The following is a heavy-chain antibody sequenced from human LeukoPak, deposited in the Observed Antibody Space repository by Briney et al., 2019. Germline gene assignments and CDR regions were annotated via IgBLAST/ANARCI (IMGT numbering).Heavy chain of an antibody. V-gene: IGHV1-8*01. CDR1: GYAFTSYV. CDR2: MNPNSGNT. J-gene: IGHJ5*02. D-gene: IGHD2-2*02. Sequence: ASVKISCKASGYAFTSYVINWVRQATGQGVEWMGWMNPNSGNTGYAQKFQGRATMTRITTISKAYMELSSLRSDDTAVYYCARVMLWGYCSSTSCYMAFDPWGQGTLVTVSS. CDR3: ARVMLWGYCSSTSCYMAFDP.